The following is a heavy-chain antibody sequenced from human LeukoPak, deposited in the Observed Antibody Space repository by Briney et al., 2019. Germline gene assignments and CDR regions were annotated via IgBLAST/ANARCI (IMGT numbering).Heavy chain of an antibody. Sequence: RRSLRLSCAASGFTFSSYGMHWVRQAPGKGLEWVALISFDGSNQYYADSVEGRFTISRDNSKNTMYLQMNSLRAEDTAVYYCAKPPEVGATVGYFDYWGQGTLVTVSS. V-gene: IGHV3-30*18. CDR3: AKPPEVGATVGYFDY. D-gene: IGHD1-26*01. J-gene: IGHJ4*02. CDR1: GFTFSSYG. CDR2: ISFDGSNQ.